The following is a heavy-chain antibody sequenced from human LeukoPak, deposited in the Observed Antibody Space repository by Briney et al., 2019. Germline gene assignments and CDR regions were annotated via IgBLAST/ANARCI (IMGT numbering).Heavy chain of an antibody. CDR3: AREEDWNYDY. V-gene: IGHV4-61*09. J-gene: IGHJ4*02. D-gene: IGHD1-7*01. CDR2: IYTSGST. Sequence: SETLSLTYTVSGGSISSGSYYWSWIRQPAGKGLEWIGHIYTSGSTNYNPSLKSRVTISVDTSKNQFSLKLSSVTAADTAVYYWAREEDWNYDYWGQGPLVIVSS. CDR1: GGSISSGSYY.